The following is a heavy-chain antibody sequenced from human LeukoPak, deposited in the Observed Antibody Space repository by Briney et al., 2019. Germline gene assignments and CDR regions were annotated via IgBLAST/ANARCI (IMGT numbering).Heavy chain of an antibody. V-gene: IGHV3-43D*03. CDR2: ISWDGGST. J-gene: IGHJ4*02. CDR3: AKGYCSGGSCYSGIDY. Sequence: GGSLRLSCVASGFTFDDYAMHWVRQVPGKGLEWVSLISWDGGSTYYADSVKGRFTISRDNSKNSLYLQMNSLRAEDTALYYCAKGYCSGGSCYSGIDYWGQGTLVTVSS. D-gene: IGHD2-15*01. CDR1: GFTFDDYA.